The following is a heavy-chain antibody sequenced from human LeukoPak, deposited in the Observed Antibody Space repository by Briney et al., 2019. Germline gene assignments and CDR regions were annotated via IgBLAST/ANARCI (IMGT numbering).Heavy chain of an antibody. CDR2: IYYSGST. CDR1: GGSISSYY. Sequence: SETLPLTCTVSGGSISSYYWSWIRQPPGKGLEWIGYIYYSGSTNYNPSLKSRVTISVDTSKNQFSLKLSSVTAADTAVYYCARMVVGHGDLIDYWGQGTLVTVSS. V-gene: IGHV4-59*01. CDR3: ARMVVGHGDLIDY. D-gene: IGHD2-21*01. J-gene: IGHJ4*02.